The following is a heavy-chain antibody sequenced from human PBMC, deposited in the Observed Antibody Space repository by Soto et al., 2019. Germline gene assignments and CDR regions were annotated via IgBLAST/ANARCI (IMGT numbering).Heavy chain of an antibody. CDR2: ISAYNGNT. V-gene: IGHV1-18*01. D-gene: IGHD3-3*02. J-gene: IGHJ5*02. CDR1: GYTFTSYG. CDR3: ARKPESGHIWVNWFDP. Sequence: GASVKVSCKASGYTFTSYGISWVRQAPGQGLEWMGWISAYNGNTNYAQKLQGRVTMTTDTSTSTAYMELRSLRSDDTAVYYCARKPESGHIWVNWFDPWGQGTVVTAPQ.